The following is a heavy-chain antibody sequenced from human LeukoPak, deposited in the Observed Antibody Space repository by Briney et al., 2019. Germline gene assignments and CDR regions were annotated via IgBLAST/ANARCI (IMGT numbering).Heavy chain of an antibody. CDR3: ATLVRGVIGNWFDP. V-gene: IGHV1-24*01. CDR1: GYTLTELS. J-gene: IGHJ5*02. Sequence: ASVKVSCKVSGYTLTELSMHWVRQAPGKGLEWMGGFDPEDGETIYAQKFQGRVTMTEDTSTDTAYMELSGLRSEDTAVYYCATLVRGVIGNWFDPWGLGTLVTVSS. D-gene: IGHD3-10*01. CDR2: FDPEDGET.